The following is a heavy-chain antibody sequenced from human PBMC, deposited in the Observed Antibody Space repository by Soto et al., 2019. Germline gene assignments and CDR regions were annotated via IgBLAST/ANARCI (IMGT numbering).Heavy chain of an antibody. V-gene: IGHV3-21*01. CDR1: GFTFSSYS. CDR2: ISSSSSYI. J-gene: IGHJ4*02. CDR3: ANGYSGYDRRGFDY. Sequence: PGGSLRLSCAASGFTFSSYSMNWVRQAPGKGLEWVSSISSSSSYIYYADSVKGRFTISRDNAKNSLYLQMNSLRAEDTAVYYCANGYSGYDRRGFDYWGQGTLVTVSS. D-gene: IGHD5-12*01.